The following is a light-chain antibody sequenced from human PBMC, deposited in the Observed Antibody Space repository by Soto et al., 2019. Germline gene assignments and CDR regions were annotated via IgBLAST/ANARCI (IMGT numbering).Light chain of an antibody. CDR2: EVS. V-gene: IGLV2-23*02. Sequence: QSALTQPASVSGSPGQSITISCTGTSSDVGSYNLVSWYQQHPGKAPKLVIYEVSKRPSGVSNRFSGSKSGNTASLTISGLQAEDEADYYCCSYAGGAYVFGTGTKVPVL. CDR3: CSYAGGAYV. CDR1: SSDVGSYNL. J-gene: IGLJ1*01.